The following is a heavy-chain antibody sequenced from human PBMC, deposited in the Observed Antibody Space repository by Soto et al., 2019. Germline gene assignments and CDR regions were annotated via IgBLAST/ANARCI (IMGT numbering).Heavy chain of an antibody. J-gene: IGHJ5*02. CDR3: ARDHRAYCSSTSCSGSWFDP. D-gene: IGHD2-2*01. Sequence: SETLSLTCAVYGGSFSGYYWSWIRQPPGKGLEWIGEINHSGSTNYNPSLKSRVTISVDTSKNQFSLKLSSVTAADTAVYYCARDHRAYCSSTSCSGSWFDPWGQGTLVT. CDR1: GGSFSGYY. V-gene: IGHV4-34*01. CDR2: INHSGST.